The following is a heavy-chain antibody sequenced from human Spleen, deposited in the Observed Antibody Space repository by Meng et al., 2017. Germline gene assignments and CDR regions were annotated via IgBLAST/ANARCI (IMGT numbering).Heavy chain of an antibody. D-gene: IGHD6-19*01. V-gene: IGHV3-73*02. J-gene: IGHJ3*02. CDR2: IGGRRKSYAA. CDR3: TIYIRGHI. CDR1: GVSVSDSD. Sequence: VGLWDCGGGLVPPGGSLKLSCAVSGVSVSDSDVHWVRQACGKGLEWVGRIGGRRKSYAAAYAAPVRGRFTISRDDSRNTAYLQMNSLKTEDSAVYYCTIYIRGHIWGQGTMVTVSS.